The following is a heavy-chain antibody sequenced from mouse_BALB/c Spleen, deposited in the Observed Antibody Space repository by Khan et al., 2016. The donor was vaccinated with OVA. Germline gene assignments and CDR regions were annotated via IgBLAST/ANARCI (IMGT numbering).Heavy chain of an antibody. CDR1: GYTFTSYW. J-gene: IGHJ2*01. Sequence: QVQLKESGAELAKPGASVKMSCTASGYTFTSYWMHWIKQRPGQGLEWIGYINPTSGYTDYNQKFKDKATLTADKSSSTTYMQLSSLTSDDSAVYYCARDRMDDWGQGTALKVSS. CDR2: INPTSGYT. V-gene: IGHV1-7*01. CDR3: ARDRMDD.